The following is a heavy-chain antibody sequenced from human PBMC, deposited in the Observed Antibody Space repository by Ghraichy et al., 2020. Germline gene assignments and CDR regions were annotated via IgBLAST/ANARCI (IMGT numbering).Heavy chain of an antibody. D-gene: IGHD3-10*01. CDR3: ARWFHEADYFDY. J-gene: IGHJ4*02. V-gene: IGHV3-7*01. CDR2: IKEDGSEK. CDR1: RFTFSNYW. Sequence: GGSLRLSCAASRFTFSNYWMSWVRQAPGKGLEWVAHIKEDGSEKYYVDSVKGRFTISRDNAKNSLYLQMNSLRAEDTAVYYCARWFHEADYFDYWGQGTLVTVSS.